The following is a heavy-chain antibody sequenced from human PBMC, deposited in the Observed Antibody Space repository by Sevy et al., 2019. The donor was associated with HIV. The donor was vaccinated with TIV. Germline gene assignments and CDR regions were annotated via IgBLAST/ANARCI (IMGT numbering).Heavy chain of an antibody. CDR1: GYTLTELS. V-gene: IGHV1-24*01. J-gene: IGHJ4*02. D-gene: IGHD3-22*01. CDR3: ATTKDYYDSSGYPFDY. Sequence: GESLKISCKVSGYTLTELSMHWLRQAPGKGLEWVGSFDPEDGETVYEHNFQGRVSMTEDTSTDTAYMEVISLKFEDTAVYYCATTKDYYDSSGYPFDYWGQGTLVTVSS. CDR2: FDPEDGET.